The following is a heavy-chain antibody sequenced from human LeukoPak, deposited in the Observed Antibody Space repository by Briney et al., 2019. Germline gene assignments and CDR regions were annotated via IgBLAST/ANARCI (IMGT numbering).Heavy chain of an antibody. V-gene: IGHV3-7*03. CDR1: GFTFSGYW. D-gene: IGHD3-22*01. CDR3: AKEFYYDASGDPFDI. J-gene: IGHJ3*02. Sequence: GGSLRLSCAASGFTFSGYWMSWVRQAPGKGLEWVANIKQDGNEKYYVDSVKGRFTISRDNAKNSLYLQMNSLRAEDTAVYYCAKEFYYDASGDPFDIWGQGTMVTVSS. CDR2: IKQDGNEK.